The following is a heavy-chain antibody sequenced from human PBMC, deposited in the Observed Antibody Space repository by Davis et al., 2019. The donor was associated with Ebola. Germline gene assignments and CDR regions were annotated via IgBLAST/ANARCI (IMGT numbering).Heavy chain of an antibody. CDR3: ARDVVAVDSSSWYLGGFDY. CDR1: GYTFTSYY. V-gene: IGHV1-46*01. D-gene: IGHD6-13*01. Sequence: ASVKVSCKASGYTFTSYYMHWVRQAPGQGLEWVGIINPSGGSTSYAQKFQGRVTMTRDTSTSTVYMELSSLRSEDTAVYYCARDVVAVDSSSWYLGGFDYWGQGTLVTVSS. CDR2: INPSGGST. J-gene: IGHJ4*02.